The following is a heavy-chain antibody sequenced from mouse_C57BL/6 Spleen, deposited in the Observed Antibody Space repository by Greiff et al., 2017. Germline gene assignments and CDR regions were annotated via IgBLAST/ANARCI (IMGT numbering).Heavy chain of an antibody. J-gene: IGHJ3*01. CDR2: IWGDGGT. V-gene: IGHV2-3*01. CDR3: AKRGSSGPEAWFAY. CDR1: GFTLTSYG. Sequence: QVQLKESGPGLVAPSQSLSITCTVSGFTLTSYGVSWVRQPPGKGLEWLGVIWGDGGTNYHSALITRLGISKDNSKSQVFLKLNSLQTDDNATYYCAKRGSSGPEAWFAYWGQGTPVTVSA. D-gene: IGHD3-2*02.